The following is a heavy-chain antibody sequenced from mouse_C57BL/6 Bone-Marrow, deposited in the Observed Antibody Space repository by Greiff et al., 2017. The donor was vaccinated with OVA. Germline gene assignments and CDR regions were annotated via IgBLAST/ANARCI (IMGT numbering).Heavy chain of an antibody. V-gene: IGHV1-82*01. CDR1: GYAFSSSW. Sequence: QVQLQQSGPELVKPGASVKISCKASGYAFSSSWMNWVKQRPGTGLEWIGRIYPGDGDTNYNGKFKGKATLTADKSSSTAYMQLSSLTSEDSAVYFCARQAWFAYWGQGTLVTVSA. CDR3: ARQAWFAY. D-gene: IGHD3-2*02. CDR2: IYPGDGDT. J-gene: IGHJ3*01.